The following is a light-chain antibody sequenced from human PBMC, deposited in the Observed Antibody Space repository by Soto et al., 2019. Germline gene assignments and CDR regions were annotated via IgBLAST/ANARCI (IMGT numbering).Light chain of an antibody. CDR1: QSVSDN. J-gene: IGKJ1*01. CDR3: QQYKNWPPWT. Sequence: EIVMTQSPAALSVSPGERATLSCRASQSVSDNLAWYQQKPGQAPRLLIFGTSIRATGIPARFSGSGSGTEFTLTISSLQSEDFAVYYCQQYKNWPPWTFGQGTKVEIK. V-gene: IGKV3-15*01. CDR2: GTS.